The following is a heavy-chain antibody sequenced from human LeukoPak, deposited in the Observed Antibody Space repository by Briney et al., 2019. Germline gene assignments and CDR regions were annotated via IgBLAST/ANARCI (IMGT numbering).Heavy chain of an antibody. Sequence: ASVKVSCKASGYTFTGFYMHWVRQAPGQGLEWMGRINPNSGGTNYAQKFQGRVTMTRDTSITTLYMELTRLRSADTAVYYCARDLGDFGDYLVGYYWGQGTLVTVSS. V-gene: IGHV1-2*06. D-gene: IGHD4-17*01. CDR1: GYTFTGFY. J-gene: IGHJ4*02. CDR3: ARDLGDFGDYLVGYY. CDR2: INPNSGGT.